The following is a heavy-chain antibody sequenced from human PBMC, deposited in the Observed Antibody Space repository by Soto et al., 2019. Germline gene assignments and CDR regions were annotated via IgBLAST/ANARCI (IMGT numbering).Heavy chain of an antibody. J-gene: IGHJ4*02. D-gene: IGHD2-2*01. V-gene: IGHV3-33*01. CDR1: GFTFSSYG. CDR2: IWYDGSNK. CDR3: ARDRCSSTSCYHPSFDY. Sequence: GGSLRLSCAASGFTFSSYGMHWVRQAPGKGLEWVAVIWYDGSNKYYADSVKGRFTISRDNSKNTLYLQMNSLRAEDTAVYYCARDRCSSTSCYHPSFDYWGQGTLVTVSS.